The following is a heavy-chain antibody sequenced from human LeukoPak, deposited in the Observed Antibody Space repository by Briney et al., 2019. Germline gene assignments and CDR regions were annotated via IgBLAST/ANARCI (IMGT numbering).Heavy chain of an antibody. CDR1: GFTFSSYA. J-gene: IGHJ4*02. Sequence: GGSLRLSCAASGFTFSSYAMSWVRQAPGKGLEWVSAISGSGGSTYYADSVKGRFSISRDNSKNTMYLQMDSLRGEDTAVYYCAKDFRIGYSAHFDYWGQGALVTVSS. V-gene: IGHV3-23*01. CDR2: ISGSGGST. CDR3: AKDFRIGYSAHFDY. D-gene: IGHD2-21*01.